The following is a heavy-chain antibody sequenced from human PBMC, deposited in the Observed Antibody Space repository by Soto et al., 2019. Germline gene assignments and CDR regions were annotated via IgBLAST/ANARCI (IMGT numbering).Heavy chain of an antibody. V-gene: IGHV3-11*01. J-gene: IGHJ3*02. CDR3: ARDKYRITIFDPAFDI. Sequence: GGSLRLSCAASGFTFSDYYMSWIRQAPGKGLEWVSYISSSGSTIYYADSVKGRFTISRDNAKNSLYLQMNSLRAEDTAVYYCARDKYRITIFDPAFDIWGQGTMVTVSS. CDR2: ISSSGSTI. CDR1: GFTFSDYY. D-gene: IGHD3-9*01.